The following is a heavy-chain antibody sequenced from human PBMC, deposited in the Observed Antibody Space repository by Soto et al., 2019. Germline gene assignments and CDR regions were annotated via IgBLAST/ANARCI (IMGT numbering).Heavy chain of an antibody. D-gene: IGHD1-7*01. J-gene: IGHJ5*02. Sequence: GESLKISCKGSGYSFTSYWIGWVRQMPGKGLEWMGIIYPGDSDTGYSPSFQGQVTISADKSISTAYLQWSSLKASDTAMYYCARRPRITGTTSWFDPWGQGTLVTVSS. V-gene: IGHV5-51*01. CDR3: ARRPRITGTTSWFDP. CDR1: GYSFTSYW. CDR2: IYPGDSDT.